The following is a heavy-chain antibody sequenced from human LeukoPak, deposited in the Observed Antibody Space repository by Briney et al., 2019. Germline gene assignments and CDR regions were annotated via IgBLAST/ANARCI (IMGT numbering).Heavy chain of an antibody. CDR3: AGGTVTMVDY. Sequence: GGSLRLSCAASGFTVSINYMSWVRQAPGRGLEWGSIIYSGGSTYYADSVKGRFTISKDNSKNTLLLQMNSLRAGGTAVDFCAGGTVTMVDYWGQGTLVTVSS. CDR1: GFTVSINY. D-gene: IGHD3-10*01. V-gene: IGHV3-66*01. J-gene: IGHJ4*02. CDR2: IYSGGST.